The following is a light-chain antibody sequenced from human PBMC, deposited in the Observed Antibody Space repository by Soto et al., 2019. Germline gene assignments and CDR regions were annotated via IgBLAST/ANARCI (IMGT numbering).Light chain of an antibody. CDR2: AAS. J-gene: IGKJ1*01. Sequence: DIQMTQSPSSLSASVGDRVTITCRASQGIANYLAWYQHKPGKVPNLLIYAASTLQSGVPSRFSGGGSGTDFTLTISILQPEDVATYYCQKYNSAPRTFGQGTKVDIK. V-gene: IGKV1-27*01. CDR1: QGIANY. CDR3: QKYNSAPRT.